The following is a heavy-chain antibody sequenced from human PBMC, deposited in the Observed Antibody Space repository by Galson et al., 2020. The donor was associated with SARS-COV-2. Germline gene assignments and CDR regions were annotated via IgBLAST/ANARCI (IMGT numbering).Heavy chain of an antibody. D-gene: IGHD4-17*01. CDR3: ARGTVTTTPNYYYYYYMDV. CDR2: IGTAGDT. CDR1: GFNFSSYD. J-gene: IGHJ6*03. V-gene: IGHV3-13*01. Sequence: GEYLKISCAASGFNFSSYDMHWVRQATGKGLEWVSAIGTAGDTYYPGSVKGRFTISRENAKNSLYLQMNSLRAGDTAVYYCARGTVTTTPNYYYYYYMDVWGKGTTVTVSS.